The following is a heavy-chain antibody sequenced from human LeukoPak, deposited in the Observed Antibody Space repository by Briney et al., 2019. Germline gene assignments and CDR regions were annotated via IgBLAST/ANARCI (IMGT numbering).Heavy chain of an antibody. CDR3: ASRGRLGELSFA. V-gene: IGHV4-34*08. J-gene: IGHJ4*02. CDR1: GVTFGGYY. CDR2: INHSGST. Sequence: PSETLSLTCAVCGVTFGGYYWSWLRQPPGKGLEWIGEINHSGSTNYNPSLKSRITISVDTSKNQFALKLSSVTAADTAVYLGASRGRLGELSFAWGEGTLVSVSS. D-gene: IGHD3-16*02.